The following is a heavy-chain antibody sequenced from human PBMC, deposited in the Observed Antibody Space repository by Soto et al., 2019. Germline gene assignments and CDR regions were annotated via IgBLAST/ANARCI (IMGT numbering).Heavy chain of an antibody. CDR1: NYLFGAFG. V-gene: IGHV1-18*01. J-gene: IGHJ3*01. Sequence: QVQLVQSGAEVKNPGASVKVSCQASNYLFGAFGISWVRQAPGQGLEWMGWITPYNGNTHYAEKFQDRVTMTADKSTTTGYMEVRRLTSDDTAVYFCARISARRNDFDVWGQGTVVTVSS. CDR2: ITPYNGNT. CDR3: ARISARRNDFDV.